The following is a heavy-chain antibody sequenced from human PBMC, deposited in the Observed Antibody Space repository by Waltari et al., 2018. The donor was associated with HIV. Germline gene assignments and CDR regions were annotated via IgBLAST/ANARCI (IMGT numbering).Heavy chain of an antibody. V-gene: IGHV3-49*03. CDR1: GFTYGAYV. J-gene: IGHJ4*02. CDR2: IRSKAYGGTT. CDR3: TRDGLYYDFWSGYPGY. Sequence: EVQLVESGGGLVQPGRPLRLFCTASGFTYGAYVMSWFRQAPGKGLEWVGFIRSKAYGGTTEYAASVKGRFTISRDDSKSIAYLQMNSLKTEDTAVYYCTRDGLYYDFWSGYPGYWGQGTLVTVSS. D-gene: IGHD3-3*01.